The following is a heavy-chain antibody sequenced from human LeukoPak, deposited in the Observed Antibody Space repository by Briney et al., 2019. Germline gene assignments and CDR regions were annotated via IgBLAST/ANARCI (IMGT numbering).Heavy chain of an antibody. CDR1: GFTFDDYA. Sequence: GGSLRLSCAASGFTFDDYAMHWVRQAPGKGLEWVSGISWNSGSIGYADSVKGRFTISRDNAKNSLYLQMNSLRAEDTAVYYCAREGVAALAYYYYYYMDVWGKGTTVTVSS. J-gene: IGHJ6*03. CDR3: AREGVAALAYYYYYYMDV. D-gene: IGHD6-6*01. CDR2: ISWNSGSI. V-gene: IGHV3-9*01.